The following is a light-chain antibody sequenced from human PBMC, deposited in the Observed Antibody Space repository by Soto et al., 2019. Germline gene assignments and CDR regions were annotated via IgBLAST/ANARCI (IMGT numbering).Light chain of an antibody. Sequence: QSVLTQPTSASGTPGQRVTLSCSGSSSNIETPFVYWYQQLPGTAPKLLIYPDDPRPSGVPDRFSGSKSGTSASLAISELRSEYEADYYCAIWDDSLRVFGGGTKLTVL. CDR2: PDD. V-gene: IGLV1-47*01. CDR3: AIWDDSLRV. J-gene: IGLJ2*01. CDR1: SSNIETPF.